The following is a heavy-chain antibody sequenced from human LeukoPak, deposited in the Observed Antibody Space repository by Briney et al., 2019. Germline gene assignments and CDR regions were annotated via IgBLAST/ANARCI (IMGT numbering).Heavy chain of an antibody. CDR3: AKALILGYCSSTSCYEVDY. Sequence: PGGSLRLSCAASGFTFSSYAMSWVRQAPGKGLELVSAISGSGGSTYYADSVKGRFTISRDNSKNTLYLQMNSLRAEDTAVYYCAKALILGYCSSTSCYEVDYWGQGTLVTVSS. CDR2: ISGSGGST. J-gene: IGHJ4*02. CDR1: GFTFSSYA. D-gene: IGHD2-2*01. V-gene: IGHV3-23*01.